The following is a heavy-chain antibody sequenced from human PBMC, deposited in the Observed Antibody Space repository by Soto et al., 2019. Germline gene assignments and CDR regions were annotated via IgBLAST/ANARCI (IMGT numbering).Heavy chain of an antibody. CDR1: GGTFSSYA. CDR3: ARSAPRIAAAGHYYYYGMDV. CDR2: IIPIFGTA. V-gene: IGHV1-69*13. Sequence: ASVKVSCKASGGTFSSYAISWVRQAPGQGLEWMGGIIPIFGTANYAQKFQGRVPITADESTSTAYMELSSLRSEDTAVYYCARSAPRIAAAGHYYYYGMDVWGQGTTVTVSS. J-gene: IGHJ6*02. D-gene: IGHD6-13*01.